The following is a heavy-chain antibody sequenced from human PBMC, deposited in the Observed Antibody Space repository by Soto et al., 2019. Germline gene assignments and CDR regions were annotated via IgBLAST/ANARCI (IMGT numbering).Heavy chain of an antibody. D-gene: IGHD5-12*01. CDR1: GFTFSTYG. Sequence: QEQLVESGGGVVQPVRSLRLSCAASGFTFSTYGMHWVRQAPGKGLEWVAVISYHGNNIYYADSVKGRFTISRDNSKNTLYLHMNSLRAEDKAVYYCAKGSKAGDGYDSVDYYYYGMDVWGQGTTVTVSS. CDR2: ISYHGNNI. V-gene: IGHV3-30*18. CDR3: AKGSKAGDGYDSVDYYYYGMDV. J-gene: IGHJ6*02.